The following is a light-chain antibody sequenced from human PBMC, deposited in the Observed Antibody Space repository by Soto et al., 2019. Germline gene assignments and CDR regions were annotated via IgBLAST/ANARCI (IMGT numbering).Light chain of an antibody. CDR1: QSVGSSY. Sequence: EIVLTQSPGTLSLSPGERATLSCRASQSVGSSYLAWYQQTPGQAPRLLIYGASSRATGIPDRFSGSGSGTDFTLTISRLEPEDFAVYYCQQYGSSPQTFGQGTKVEL. CDR2: GAS. J-gene: IGKJ1*01. V-gene: IGKV3-20*01. CDR3: QQYGSSPQT.